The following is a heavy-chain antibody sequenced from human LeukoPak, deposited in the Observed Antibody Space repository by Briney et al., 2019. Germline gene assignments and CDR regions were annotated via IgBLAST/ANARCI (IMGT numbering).Heavy chain of an antibody. CDR1: GFTFTSYA. D-gene: IGHD3-22*01. CDR2: ISDSGGST. CDR3: AKGSYYDSSGSFYFDY. J-gene: IGHJ4*02. Sequence: GGSLRLSCAASGFTFTSYAMSWVRQAPGKGLEWVSAISDSGGSTYYADSVKGRFTISRDNSKNTLYVQVNSLGTEDTAAYYCAKGSYYDSSGSFYFDYWGQGTLVTVSS. V-gene: IGHV3-23*01.